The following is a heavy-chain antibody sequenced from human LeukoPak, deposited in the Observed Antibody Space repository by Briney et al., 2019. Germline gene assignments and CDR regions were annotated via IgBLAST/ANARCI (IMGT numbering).Heavy chain of an antibody. Sequence: PSQTLSLTCTVSGGSISSSSYYWGWIRQPPGKGLEWIGSIYYSGSTYYNPSLKSRVTISVDTSKNQFSLKLSSVTAADTAVYYCARGGGGRLLWFGELWSDPIDYWGQGTLVTVSS. CDR1: GGSISSSSYY. J-gene: IGHJ4*02. CDR2: IYYSGST. V-gene: IGHV4-39*07. D-gene: IGHD3-10*01. CDR3: ARGGGGRLLWFGELWSDPIDY.